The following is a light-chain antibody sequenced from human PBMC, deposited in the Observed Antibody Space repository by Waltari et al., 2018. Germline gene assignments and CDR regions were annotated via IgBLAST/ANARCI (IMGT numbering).Light chain of an antibody. Sequence: QTVVTQEPSLSVSPGGTVTLTCAFSSGSLSTTSYASWYQQTPGQPPRTLVYTANSRSSGVPGRSAGSILGNRAALTITGAQAEDESDYYCLLYLGSGIFVFGGGTKLTVL. V-gene: IGLV8-61*01. CDR2: TAN. CDR1: SGSLSTTSY. J-gene: IGLJ3*02. CDR3: LLYLGSGIFV.